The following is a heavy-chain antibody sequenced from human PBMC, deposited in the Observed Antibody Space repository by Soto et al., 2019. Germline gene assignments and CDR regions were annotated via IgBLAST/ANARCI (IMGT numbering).Heavy chain of an antibody. D-gene: IGHD4-17*01. CDR2: IYYSGST. CDR1: GGSISSSSYY. V-gene: IGHV4-39*01. J-gene: IGHJ6*03. Sequence: QLQLQESGPGLVKPSETLSLTCTVSGGSISSSSYYWGWIRQPPGKGLEWIGSIYYSGSTYYNPSLKSRVTISVDTSKNQFSLKLSSVTAADTAVYYCARLGYSTVTMNPYYYYYYMDVWGKGTTVTVSS. CDR3: ARLGYSTVTMNPYYYYYYMDV.